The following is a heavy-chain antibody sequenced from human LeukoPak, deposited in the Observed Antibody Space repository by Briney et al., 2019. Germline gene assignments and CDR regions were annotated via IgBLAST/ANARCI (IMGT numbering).Heavy chain of an antibody. CDR2: IFPGDSDT. CDR1: GYIFTNYW. Sequence: GESLKISCKGSGYIFTNYWIGWVRQMPGKGLEWMGIIFPGDSDTRYSPSFRGQVTFSADKSISAAYLQWSSLKASDTATYYCAITLERRLQSPFGSWGQGTLVSVSS. CDR3: AITLERRLQSPFGS. D-gene: IGHD3-16*01. J-gene: IGHJ5*02. V-gene: IGHV5-51*01.